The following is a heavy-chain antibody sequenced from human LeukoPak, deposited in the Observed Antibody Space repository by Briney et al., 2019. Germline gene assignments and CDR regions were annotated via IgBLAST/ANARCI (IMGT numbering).Heavy chain of an antibody. CDR3: AKGLSYSRNGIDY. V-gene: IGHV3-23*01. CDR1: GFTFSSYA. D-gene: IGHD5-18*01. J-gene: IGHJ4*02. Sequence: GGSLRLSCAASGFTFSSYAMSWVRQAPGNGLGWVSGISADGGSRYYADSVKGRFTISRDDSKNTLYLQMSSLRDEDTAVYFCAKGLSYSRNGIDYWGQGTLVTVSS. CDR2: ISADGGSR.